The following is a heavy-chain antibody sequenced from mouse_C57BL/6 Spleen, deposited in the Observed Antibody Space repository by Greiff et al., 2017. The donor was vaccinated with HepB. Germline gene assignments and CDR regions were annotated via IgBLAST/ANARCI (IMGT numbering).Heavy chain of an antibody. Sequence: EVQGVESGEGLVKPGGSLKLSCAASGFTFSSYAMSWVRQTPEKRLEWVAYISSGGDYIYYADTVKGRFTISRDNARNTLYLQMSSLKSEDTAMYYCTRGGFLVYYDYADYYAMDYWGQGTSVTVSS. CDR1: GFTFSSYA. J-gene: IGHJ4*01. D-gene: IGHD2-4*01. V-gene: IGHV5-9-1*02. CDR3: TRGGFLVYYDYADYYAMDY. CDR2: ISSGGDYI.